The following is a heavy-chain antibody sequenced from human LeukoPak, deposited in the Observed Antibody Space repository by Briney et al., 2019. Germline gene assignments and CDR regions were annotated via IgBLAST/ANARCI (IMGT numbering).Heavy chain of an antibody. J-gene: IGHJ4*02. D-gene: IGHD5-18*01. CDR1: GFTFSSYA. CDR2: ISGSGGST. CDR3: ARIPRIDTAMAGNDY. Sequence: PGGSLRLSCAASGFTFSSYAMSWVRQAPGKRLEWVSDISGSGGSTYYADSVKGRFTISRENAKNSLYLQMNSLRAEDRAVYYCARIPRIDTAMAGNDYWGQGTLVTVSS. V-gene: IGHV3-23*01.